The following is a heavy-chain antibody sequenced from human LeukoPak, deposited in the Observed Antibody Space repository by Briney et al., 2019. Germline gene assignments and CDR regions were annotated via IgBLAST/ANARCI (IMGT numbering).Heavy chain of an antibody. D-gene: IGHD3-22*01. Sequence: ASVKVSCKVSGYTLTELSMHWVRQAPGKGLEWMGGFDPEDGETIYAQKFQGRVTMTEDTSTDTAYMELSSLRSEDTALYYCAKALYYYDSSGYLDYWGQGTLVTVSS. V-gene: IGHV1-24*01. J-gene: IGHJ4*02. CDR2: FDPEDGET. CDR1: GYTLTELS. CDR3: AKALYYYDSSGYLDY.